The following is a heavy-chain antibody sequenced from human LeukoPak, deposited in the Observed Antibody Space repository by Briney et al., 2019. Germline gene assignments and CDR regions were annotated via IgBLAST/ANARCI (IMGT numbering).Heavy chain of an antibody. V-gene: IGHV3-49*04. CDR1: GFTFGDYA. J-gene: IGHJ4*02. CDR2: IRSKVYGGTP. Sequence: GGSLRLSCTASGFTFGDYAMTWVRQAPGKGLEWVGFIRSKVYGGTPEYAASVKGRFTISRDDSKGIAYLQMNSLKTEDTAVYYCTRDRTPYYWGQGTLVTVSS. CDR3: TRDRTPYY.